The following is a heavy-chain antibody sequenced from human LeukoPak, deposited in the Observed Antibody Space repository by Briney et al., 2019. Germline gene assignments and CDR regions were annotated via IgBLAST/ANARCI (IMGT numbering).Heavy chain of an antibody. CDR3: AKDVGMIGYCSGGSGYAIDY. CDR2: ISYGGSNK. V-gene: IGHV3-30*18. J-gene: IGHJ4*02. CDR1: GFSFSSYG. D-gene: IGHD2-15*01. Sequence: PGGSLRLSCSVSGFSFSSYGMHWVRQAPGKGLEWVAVISYGGSNKFYADSVKGRFTISRDNSKNTLYLQMNSLRAEDTAVYYCAKDVGMIGYCSGGSGYAIDYWGQGTLVTVSS.